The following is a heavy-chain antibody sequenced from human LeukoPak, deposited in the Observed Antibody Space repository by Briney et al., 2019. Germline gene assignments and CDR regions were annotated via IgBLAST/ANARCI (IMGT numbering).Heavy chain of an antibody. V-gene: IGHV3-30*02. J-gene: IGHJ4*02. Sequence: GGSLRLSCAASGFTFSTYGMHWVRQAPGKGLEWLASLWFDGSNESYADSVKGRFTIPRDNSKNMLYLQMNSLRAEDTAVYYCAKDATGPFDYWGQGTLVTVSS. CDR2: LWFDGSNE. D-gene: IGHD1-1*01. CDR1: GFTFSTYG. CDR3: AKDATGPFDY.